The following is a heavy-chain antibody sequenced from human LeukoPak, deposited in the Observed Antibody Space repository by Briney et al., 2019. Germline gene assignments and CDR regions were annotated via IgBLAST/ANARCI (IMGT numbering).Heavy chain of an antibody. D-gene: IGHD4-17*01. CDR3: ASLTTDVYFDY. V-gene: IGHV3-53*01. Sequence: GGSLRLSCAASGFTVSSNYMSWVRQAPGKGLEWVSVIYSGGSTYYADSVKGRFTISRDNSKNTLYLQMNSLRAEDTAVYYRASLTTDVYFDYWGQGTLVTVSS. CDR1: GFTVSSNY. J-gene: IGHJ4*02. CDR2: IYSGGST.